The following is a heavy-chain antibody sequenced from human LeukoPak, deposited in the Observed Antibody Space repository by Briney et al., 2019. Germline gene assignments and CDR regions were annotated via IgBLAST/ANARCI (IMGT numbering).Heavy chain of an antibody. V-gene: IGHV4-61*02. J-gene: IGHJ4*02. Sequence: ASETLSLTCTVSSDSIYSGIYYWSWIRQPAGKGLEWIGRIYTSGSTYYNPSLKSRVTISLDTSKNQFSLKLSSVTAADTAVYYCARQVEFSGWYNYFDYWGQGTLVTVSS. D-gene: IGHD6-19*01. CDR1: SDSIYSGIYY. CDR2: IYTSGST. CDR3: ARQVEFSGWYNYFDY.